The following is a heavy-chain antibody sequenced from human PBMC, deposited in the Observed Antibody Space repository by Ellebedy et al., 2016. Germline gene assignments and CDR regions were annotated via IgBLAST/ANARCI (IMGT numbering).Heavy chain of an antibody. CDR1: GFTFSNVW. V-gene: IGHV3-15*07. Sequence: GESLKISCAASGFTFSNVWMNWVRRAPGKGLEWVGLIKRKTDGGTIDYAAPVKGRFTISRDNSKNTLYLQMNRLRAEDTAMYYCVRGNTIPGPEPLDYWGQGTLITVSS. D-gene: IGHD1-14*01. CDR2: IKRKTDGGTI. CDR3: VRGNTIPGPEPLDY. J-gene: IGHJ4*02.